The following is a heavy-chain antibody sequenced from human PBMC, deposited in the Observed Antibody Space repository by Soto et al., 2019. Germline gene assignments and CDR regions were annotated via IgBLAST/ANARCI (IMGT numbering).Heavy chain of an antibody. J-gene: IGHJ6*03. D-gene: IGHD4-4*01. V-gene: IGHV3-72*01. CDR3: ARGGTTGPPFYYYYMDV. CDR1: GFTFSDHY. CDR2: TRKKAKSYTT. Sequence: GGSLRLSCAASGFTFSDHYMDWVRQAPGKGLEWVGRTRKKAKSYTTEYAASVKGRFTIERSDSKNSLYLQMNSLKTEDTAVYYCARGGTTGPPFYYYYMDVWGKGTTVTVSS.